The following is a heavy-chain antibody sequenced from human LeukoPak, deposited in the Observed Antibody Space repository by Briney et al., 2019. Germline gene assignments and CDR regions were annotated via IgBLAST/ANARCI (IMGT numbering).Heavy chain of an antibody. CDR2: ISGDGGST. D-gene: IGHD2-2*02. J-gene: IGHJ6*02. CDR3: ERYCVSSSCDSSYYGMDV. V-gene: IGHV3-23*01. Sequence: GGSLRLSCAASGFTFSSYGMHWVRQAPGKGLEWVSAISGDGGSTYYADSVKGRFTISRGNSRNTLFLQMNSLRAEDAAVYYCERYCVSSSCDSSYYGMDVWGQGTTVTVSS. CDR1: GFTFSSYG.